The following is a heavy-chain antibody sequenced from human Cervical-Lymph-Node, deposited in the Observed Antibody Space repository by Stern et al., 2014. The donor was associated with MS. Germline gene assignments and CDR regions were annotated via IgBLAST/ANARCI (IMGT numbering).Heavy chain of an antibody. J-gene: IGHJ4*02. CDR1: GYSFTTYW. V-gene: IGHV5-51*01. D-gene: IGHD6-19*01. CDR3: ARHGALAGTDY. CDR2: IYPGDSDT. Sequence: MQLVQSGAEVKKPGESLKLSCKGFGYSFTTYWIAWVRQMPGKGLEWIGIIYPGDSDTRYSPSFQGQVTFSADKSISTAYLQWTSLKASDTSVYYCARHGALAGTDYWGQGTLVTVSS.